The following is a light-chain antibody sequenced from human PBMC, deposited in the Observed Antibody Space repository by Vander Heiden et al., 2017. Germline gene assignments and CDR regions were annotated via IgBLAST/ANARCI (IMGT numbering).Light chain of an antibody. V-gene: IGKV1-39*01. CDR2: GAS. J-gene: IGKJ4*01. Sequence: IQMTQSPSSLSASVGDRVTITCRASQSISRHLNWYQQKSGKAPKLLVYGASSLKSGVPSRFSGSGSGTDFTLTIGSLQPEDFATYYCQQSYSAPLNFGGGTRVEI. CDR1: QSISRH. CDR3: QQSYSAPLN.